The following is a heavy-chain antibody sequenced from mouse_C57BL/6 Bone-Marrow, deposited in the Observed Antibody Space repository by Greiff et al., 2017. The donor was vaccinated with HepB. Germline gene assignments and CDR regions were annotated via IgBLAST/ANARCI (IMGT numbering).Heavy chain of an antibody. J-gene: IGHJ2*01. CDR2: IDPENGDT. D-gene: IGHD1-1*01. V-gene: IGHV14-4*01. CDR1: GFNIKDDY. Sequence: EVQLQQSGAELVRPGASVKLSCTASGFNIKDDYMHWVKQRPEQGLEWIGWIDPENGDTEYASKFQGKATITADTSSNTAYLQLSSLTSEDTAVYYCTPYDYGRNFDYWGQGTTLTVSS. CDR3: TPYDYGRNFDY.